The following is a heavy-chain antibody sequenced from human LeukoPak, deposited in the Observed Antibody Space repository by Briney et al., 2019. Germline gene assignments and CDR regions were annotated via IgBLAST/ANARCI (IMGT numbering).Heavy chain of an antibody. CDR1: GGSISTSNYY. CDR3: ARGGYYYDSTSYYSLDY. J-gene: IGHJ4*02. D-gene: IGHD3-22*01. Sequence: SETLSLTCTVSGGSISTSNYYWGWIRQPPGKGLEWIGNIFYSGSTYYSPSLKSRVTISLDTSRNQFSLKLNSVTAADTAVYYCARGGYYYDSTSYYSLDYWGQGTLVTVSS. CDR2: IFYSGST. V-gene: IGHV4-39*07.